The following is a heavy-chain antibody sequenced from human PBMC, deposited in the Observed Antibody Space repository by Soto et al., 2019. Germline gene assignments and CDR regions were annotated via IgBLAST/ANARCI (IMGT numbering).Heavy chain of an antibody. CDR3: ATRDGYIGVDY. V-gene: IGHV3-30*03. CDR2: ISYDGSNK. CDR1: GFTFSSYG. Sequence: GGSLRLSCASSGFTFSSYGMRLVRQAPGKGLEWVAVISYDGSNKYYADSVKGRFTISRDNSKNTLYLQMNSLRAEDTAVYYCATRDGYIGVDYWGQGTLVTVSS. J-gene: IGHJ4*02. D-gene: IGHD5-12*01.